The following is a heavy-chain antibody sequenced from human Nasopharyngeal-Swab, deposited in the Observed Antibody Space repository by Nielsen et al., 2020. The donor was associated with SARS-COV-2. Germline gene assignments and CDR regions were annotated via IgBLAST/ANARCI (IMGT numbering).Heavy chain of an antibody. D-gene: IGHD5-18*01. Sequence: GSLRLSCTVSGGSISYYYWTWIRQPPGKGLEWIGYIYYSGSIHYNPSLKSRVTISLDTSKNQFSLRLSSLTAAETAVYYCARGAEYSYGYYAFDIWGPGTMVTVSS. V-gene: IGHV4-59*13. CDR2: IYYSGSI. J-gene: IGHJ3*02. CDR3: ARGAEYSYGYYAFDI. CDR1: GGSISYYY.